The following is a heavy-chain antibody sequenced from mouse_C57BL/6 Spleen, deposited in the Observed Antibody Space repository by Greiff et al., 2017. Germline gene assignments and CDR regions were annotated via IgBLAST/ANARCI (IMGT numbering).Heavy chain of an antibody. J-gene: IGHJ2*01. Sequence: QVQLQQSGAELVRPGSSVKLSCKASGYTFTSYWMHWVKQRPIQGLEWIGNIDPSDSETHYNQKFKDKATLTVDKSSSTVSMQLSSLTSEDSAVYYCARGGMSRDYGGQGTTLTVSS. CDR2: IDPSDSET. CDR3: ARGGMSRDY. D-gene: IGHD1-1*01. CDR1: GYTFTSYW. V-gene: IGHV1-52*01.